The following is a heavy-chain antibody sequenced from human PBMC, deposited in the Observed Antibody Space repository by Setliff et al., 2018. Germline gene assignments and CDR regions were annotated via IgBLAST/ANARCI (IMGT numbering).Heavy chain of an antibody. V-gene: IGHV4-34*01. D-gene: IGHD3-10*01. CDR3: ARSTYYYGSGSQVPYYYYYGMDV. CDR1: GGSFSTYY. J-gene: IGHJ6*02. Sequence: SETLSLTCAVYGGSFSTYYWIWIRQPPGKGLEWIGYIYYSGSTYYNPSLKSRVTISVDTSKNQFSLKLSSVTAADTAVYYCARSTYYYGSGSQVPYYYYYGMDVWGQGTTVTVSS. CDR2: IYYSGST.